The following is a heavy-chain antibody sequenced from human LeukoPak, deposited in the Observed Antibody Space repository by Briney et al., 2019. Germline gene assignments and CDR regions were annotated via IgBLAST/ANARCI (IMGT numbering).Heavy chain of an antibody. CDR3: ARSQNLNYGDVGYFDY. Sequence: GGSLRLSCAASGFTFSNAWMSWVRQAPGKGLEWVGRIKSKTDGGTTDYAAPVKGRFTISRDDSKNTLYLQMNSLRAEDTAVYYCARSQNLNYGDVGYFDYWGQGTLVTVSS. J-gene: IGHJ4*02. D-gene: IGHD4-17*01. V-gene: IGHV3-15*01. CDR1: GFTFSNAW. CDR2: IKSKTDGGTT.